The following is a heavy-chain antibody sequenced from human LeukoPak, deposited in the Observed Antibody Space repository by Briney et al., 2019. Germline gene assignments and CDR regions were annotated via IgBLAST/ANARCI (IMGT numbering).Heavy chain of an antibody. CDR3: ARYCTNGVCSLTGGLYGMDV. V-gene: IGHV3-13*01. D-gene: IGHD2-8*01. CDR1: GFTFSSYD. CDR2: IGTAGDT. Sequence: GGSLRLSCAASGFTFSSYDMHWVRQATGKGLEWVSAIGTAGDTYYPGSVEGRFTISRENAKNSLYLQMNSLRAGDTAVYYCARYCTNGVCSLTGGLYGMDVWGQGTTVTVSS. J-gene: IGHJ6*02.